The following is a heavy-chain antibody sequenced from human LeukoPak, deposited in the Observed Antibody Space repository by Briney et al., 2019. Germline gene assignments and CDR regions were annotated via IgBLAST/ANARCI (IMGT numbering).Heavy chain of an antibody. V-gene: IGHV1-8*01. J-gene: IGHJ4*02. D-gene: IGHD6-13*01. CDR2: MNPNSGNT. Sequence: ASVKVSCKASGYTFTSYDINWVRQATGQGLEWMGWMNPNSGNTGYAQKFQGRVTMTRNTSISTGYMELSSLRSEDTAVYYCASSRQSSIAAAGTVDYWGQGTLVTVSS. CDR3: ASSRQSSIAAAGTVDY. CDR1: GYTFTSYD.